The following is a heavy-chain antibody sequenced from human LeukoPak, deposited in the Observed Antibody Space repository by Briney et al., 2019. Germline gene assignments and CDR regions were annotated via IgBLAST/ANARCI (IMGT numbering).Heavy chain of an antibody. Sequence: PGGSLRLSCAASGFTFSSYSMNWVRQAPGKGLEWVSYISSSSSTIYYADSVKGRFTISRDNAKNSLYLKMNSLRAEDTAVYYCARLQYYDFWSGYLSLWGQGTLVTVSS. V-gene: IGHV3-48*01. J-gene: IGHJ4*02. CDR3: ARLQYYDFWSGYLSL. D-gene: IGHD3-3*01. CDR1: GFTFSSYS. CDR2: ISSSSSTI.